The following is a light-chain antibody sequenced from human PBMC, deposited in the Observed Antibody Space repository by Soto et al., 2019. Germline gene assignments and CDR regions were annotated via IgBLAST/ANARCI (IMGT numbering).Light chain of an antibody. CDR3: ETWDSNSWV. CDR1: SGHSSYI. Sequence: QSVLTQSSSASASLGSSVKLTCTLSSGHSSYIIAWHQQQPGKAPRYLMKLEGSGSYNKGSGVPDRFSGSSSGADRYLTISNLQFEDDADYYCETWDSNSWVFGGGTKVTVL. CDR2: LEGSGSY. V-gene: IGLV4-60*02. J-gene: IGLJ3*02.